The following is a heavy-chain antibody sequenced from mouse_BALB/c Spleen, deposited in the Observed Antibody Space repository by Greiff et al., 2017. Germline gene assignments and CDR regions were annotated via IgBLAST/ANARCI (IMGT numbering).Heavy chain of an antibody. CDR2: ISSGGSYT. J-gene: IGHJ4*01. CDR1: GFTFSSYG. V-gene: IGHV5-6*01. D-gene: IGHD2-4*01. CDR3: ARHYDYDRVYAMDY. Sequence: EVQVVESGGDLVKPGGSLKLSCAASGFTFSSYGMSWVRQTPDKRLEWVATISSGGSYTYYPDSVKGRFTISRDNAKNTLYLQMSSLKSEDTAMYYCARHYDYDRVYAMDYWGQGTSVTVSS.